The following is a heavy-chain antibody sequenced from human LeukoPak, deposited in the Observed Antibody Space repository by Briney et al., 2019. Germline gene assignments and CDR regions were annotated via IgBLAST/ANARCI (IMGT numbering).Heavy chain of an antibody. Sequence: PGGSLRLSCAASGCTISGNYMSWVRQAPGKGLEWVSVIYSGGSTYYADAVKGRFTISIDNSKNTLYLQMNNLRAEDTAVYYCASGSGSYRTPYYYMDVWGKGTTVTVSS. V-gene: IGHV3-53*01. J-gene: IGHJ6*03. D-gene: IGHD3-10*01. CDR3: ASGSGSYRTPYYYMDV. CDR1: GCTISGNY. CDR2: IYSGGST.